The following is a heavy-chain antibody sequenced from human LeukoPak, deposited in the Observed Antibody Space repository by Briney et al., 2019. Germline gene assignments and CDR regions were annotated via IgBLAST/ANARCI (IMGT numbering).Heavy chain of an antibody. CDR3: ATGRGGNPIADIDY. V-gene: IGHV1-24*01. CDR1: GYTLTELS. CDR2: FDPEDGET. J-gene: IGHJ4*02. Sequence: GASVKVSCKVSGYTLTELSMHWVRQAPGKGLEWMGGFDPEDGETIYAQKFQGRVTMTEDTSTDTAYMELSSLRSEDTAVYYCATGRGGNPIADIDYWGQGTLVTVSS. D-gene: IGHD4-23*01.